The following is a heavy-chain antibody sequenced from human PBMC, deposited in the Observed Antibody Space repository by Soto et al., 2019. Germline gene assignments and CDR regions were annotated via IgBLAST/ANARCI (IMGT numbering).Heavy chain of an antibody. Sequence: PGGSLRISCAASGFTFRSYSMNWVRQAPGRGLEWVSSISSSSSYIYYADSVKGRFTISRDNAKNSLYLQMNSLRAEDTAVYYCAREGGAQIVVVISLSYYGMDVWGQGTTVTVSS. CDR3: AREGGAQIVVVISLSYYGMDV. V-gene: IGHV3-21*01. D-gene: IGHD3-22*01. CDR2: ISSSSSYI. CDR1: GFTFRSYS. J-gene: IGHJ6*02.